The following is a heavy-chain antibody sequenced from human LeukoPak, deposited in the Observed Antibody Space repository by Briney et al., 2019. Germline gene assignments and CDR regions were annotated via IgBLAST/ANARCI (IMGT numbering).Heavy chain of an antibody. CDR1: GFTFSNYG. Sequence: GGTLRLSCAASGFTFSNYGMSWVRQAPGKGLEWVSVISGSGGSTYYADSVKGRFTISRDNSKNTLYLQMNSLRAEDTAVYYCAKDRLGYYDSSGYSDYWGQGTPVTVSS. J-gene: IGHJ4*02. V-gene: IGHV3-23*01. CDR2: ISGSGGST. D-gene: IGHD3-22*01. CDR3: AKDRLGYYDSSGYSDY.